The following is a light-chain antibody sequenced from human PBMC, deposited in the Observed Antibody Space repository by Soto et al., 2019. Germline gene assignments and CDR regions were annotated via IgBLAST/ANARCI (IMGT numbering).Light chain of an antibody. CDR3: QQSYSTLLT. CDR1: QSISTY. CDR2: SAS. V-gene: IGKV1-39*01. Sequence: DIQITQSPSSLSASVVDRVAITCRASQSISTYLNWYQQKPGKAPKVLIYSASNLQSGVPSRFSGTGSGTDFTLTISSLQPEDFATYYCQQSYSTLLTFGGGTKVDIK. J-gene: IGKJ4*01.